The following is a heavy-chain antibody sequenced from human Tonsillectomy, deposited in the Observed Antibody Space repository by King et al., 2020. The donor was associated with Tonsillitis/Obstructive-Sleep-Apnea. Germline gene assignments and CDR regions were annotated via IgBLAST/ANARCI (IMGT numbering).Heavy chain of an antibody. CDR3: AKDLYSSSWFKGAFDY. V-gene: IGHV3-30*18. J-gene: IGHJ4*02. Sequence: VQLVESGGGVVQPGRSLRLSCAASGFTFSSYGMHWVRQAPGKGLEWVAVISYDESNKYYADSVKGRFTISRDNSKNKLYLQMNSLRAEDTAVYYCAKDLYSSSWFKGAFDYWGQGTLVTVSS. D-gene: IGHD6-13*01. CDR2: ISYDESNK. CDR1: GFTFSSYG.